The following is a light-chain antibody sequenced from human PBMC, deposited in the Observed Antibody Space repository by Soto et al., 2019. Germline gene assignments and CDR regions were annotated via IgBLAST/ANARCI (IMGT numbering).Light chain of an antibody. CDR3: SSYTTTTTVVA. V-gene: IGLV2-14*03. Sequence: QSALTQPASVSGSPGQSITISCSGTSSDFGGYNYVSWYQQHPVKAPKLLIYDVTNRPSGVSNRFSGSKFGNTASLTISGLQAEDEGDYYCSSYTTTTTVVAFGGGTKVTVL. CDR1: SSDFGGYNY. CDR2: DVT. J-gene: IGLJ2*01.